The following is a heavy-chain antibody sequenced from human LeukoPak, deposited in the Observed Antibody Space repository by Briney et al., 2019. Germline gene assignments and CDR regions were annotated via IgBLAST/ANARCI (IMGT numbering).Heavy chain of an antibody. CDR1: GFTFSSYA. D-gene: IGHD3-9*01. CDR3: ALPFYDILTGYYNPFDY. J-gene: IGHJ4*02. Sequence: GGSLRLSCAASGFTFSSYAMSWVRQAPGKGLEWVSTISGSGDSACYADSVKGRVTISRDNSKNTLYLQMSSLSAEDTAVYYCALPFYDILTGYYNPFDYWGQGTLVTVSS. V-gene: IGHV3-23*01. CDR2: ISGSGDSA.